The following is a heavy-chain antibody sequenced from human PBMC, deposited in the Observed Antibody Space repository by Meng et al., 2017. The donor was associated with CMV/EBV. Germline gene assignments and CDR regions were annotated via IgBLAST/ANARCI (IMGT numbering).Heavy chain of an antibody. CDR2: IKQDGSEK. Sequence: GESLKISCAASGFTFSSYWMSWVRQAPGKGLEWVANIKQDGSEKYYVDSVEGRFTISRDNAKNSLYLQMNSLRAEDTAVYYCARVWRGLHEYWGQGTLVTVSS. CDR3: ARVWRGLHEY. CDR1: GFTFSSYW. V-gene: IGHV3-7*01. J-gene: IGHJ4*02. D-gene: IGHD2-21*02.